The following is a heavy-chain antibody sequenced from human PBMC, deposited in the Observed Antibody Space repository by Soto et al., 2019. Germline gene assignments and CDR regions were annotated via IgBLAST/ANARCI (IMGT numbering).Heavy chain of an antibody. CDR3: ESVPEQWPGTRYFDY. Sequence: SETLSLTCTVSVGSISSYYWSWIRQPAGKGLEWIGRIYTSGSTKYNPSLKSRVTMSVDTSKNQFSLKLSSVTAADTAVYYCESVPEQWPGTRYFDYWGQGTLVTVSS. CDR2: IYTSGST. CDR1: VGSISSYY. D-gene: IGHD6-19*01. V-gene: IGHV4-4*07. J-gene: IGHJ4*02.